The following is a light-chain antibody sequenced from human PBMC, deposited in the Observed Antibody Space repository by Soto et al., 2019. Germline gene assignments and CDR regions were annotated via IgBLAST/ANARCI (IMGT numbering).Light chain of an antibody. V-gene: IGKV1-5*03. CDR3: QRYNDYQYV. Sequence: IQMTQSPSTLSASVGDRVTITCPASQSIDTWLAWYQQKPGKAPKLLIHKAIILQRGVPSRFSGSASGTEFSLNISTLHPDALEIYYCQRYNDYQYVFGQGTKL. CDR1: QSIDTW. CDR2: KAI. J-gene: IGKJ2*01.